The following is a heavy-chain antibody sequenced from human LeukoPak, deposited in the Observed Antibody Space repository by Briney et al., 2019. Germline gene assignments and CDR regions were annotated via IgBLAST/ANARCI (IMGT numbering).Heavy chain of an antibody. J-gene: IGHJ4*02. Sequence: PSETLSHTCTVSGGSISSSSYYWGWIHQPPGKGLEWIGSIYYSGSTYYNPSLKSRVTISVDTSKNQFSLKLSSVTAADTAVYYCARLDYMAMIPFHNWGQGTLVTVSS. CDR3: ARLDYMAMIPFHN. V-gene: IGHV4-39*07. CDR1: GGSISSSSYY. CDR2: IYYSGST. D-gene: IGHD5-12*01.